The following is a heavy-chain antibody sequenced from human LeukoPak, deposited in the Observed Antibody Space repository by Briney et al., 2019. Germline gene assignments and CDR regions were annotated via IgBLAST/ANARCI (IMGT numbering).Heavy chain of an antibody. CDR3: AREEEWELPDY. CDR2: IFYDGNTV. V-gene: IGHV3-30-3*01. J-gene: IGHJ4*02. Sequence: GGSLRLSCTASGFPFSGTAMHWVRQAPGKGLEWVGVIFYDGNTVHYADSVKGRFTISRDNSKNTLYLQMNNLGTDDTAVYYCAREEEWELPDYWGQGTLVTVSS. CDR1: GFPFSGTA. D-gene: IGHD1-26*01.